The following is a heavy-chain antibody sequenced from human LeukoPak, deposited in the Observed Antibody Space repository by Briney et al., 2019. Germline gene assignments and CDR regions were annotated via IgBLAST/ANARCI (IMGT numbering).Heavy chain of an antibody. J-gene: IGHJ4*02. Sequence: PGGSLRLSCAASGFSFDDYAMHWVRQAPGKGLEWVSGISWNSGSIGYADSVKGRFTISRDNAKNSLYLQMNSLRAEDTAFYYCARRIAVAGGGSHYFDYWGQGTLVTVSS. CDR3: ARRIAVAGGGSHYFDY. V-gene: IGHV3-9*01. CDR2: ISWNSGSI. CDR1: GFSFDDYA. D-gene: IGHD6-13*01.